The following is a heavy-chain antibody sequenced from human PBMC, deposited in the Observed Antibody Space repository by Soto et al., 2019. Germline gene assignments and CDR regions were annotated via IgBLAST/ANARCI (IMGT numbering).Heavy chain of an antibody. D-gene: IGHD4-17*01. Sequence: ASVKVSCKASGYTFTSYGISWVRQAPGQGLEWMGWISAYNGNTNYAQKLQGRVTMTTDTSTSTAYMELRSLRSDDTAVYYCARVWVDDYGGNWFDPWGQGTLVTVSS. V-gene: IGHV1-18*01. CDR2: ISAYNGNT. CDR1: GYTFTSYG. CDR3: ARVWVDDYGGNWFDP. J-gene: IGHJ5*02.